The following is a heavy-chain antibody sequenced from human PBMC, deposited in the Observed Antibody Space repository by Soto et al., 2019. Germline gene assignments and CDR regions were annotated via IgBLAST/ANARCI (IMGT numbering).Heavy chain of an antibody. CDR2: IYPGDSET. CDR3: AKSVLQWLANDAFDI. D-gene: IGHD6-19*01. V-gene: IGHV5-51*01. J-gene: IGHJ3*02. CDR1: GYSFTNYW. Sequence: EVQLGQSGAEVKKSGESLKISCKGSGYSFTNYWIGWVRQMPGKGLEWMGIIYPGDSETRYSPSFQGQVTISVDKSISTTYLQWSSLKASDTGVYYCAKSVLQWLANDAFDIWGQGTMVTVSS.